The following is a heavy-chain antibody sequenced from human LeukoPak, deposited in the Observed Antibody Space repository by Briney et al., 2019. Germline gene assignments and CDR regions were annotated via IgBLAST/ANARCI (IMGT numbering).Heavy chain of an antibody. J-gene: IGHJ4*02. CDR2: SRDKAHSYTT. D-gene: IGHD2-15*01. V-gene: IGHV3-72*01. Sequence: PGGSLRLSCAASGFTFSDHYMERVRQTPGKGLEWVGRSRDKAHSYTTEYAASVKGRFTISRDDSETSLHLQMNSLKTEDTAVYYCARGASCSGGICYPFDHWGQGTLVTVSS. CDR1: GFTFSDHY. CDR3: ARGASCSGGICYPFDH.